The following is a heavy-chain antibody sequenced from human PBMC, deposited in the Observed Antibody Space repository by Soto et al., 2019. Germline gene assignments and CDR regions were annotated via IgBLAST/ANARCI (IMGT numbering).Heavy chain of an antibody. CDR3: ARHYGSGSYYYNWFDP. D-gene: IGHD3-10*01. J-gene: IGHJ5*02. CDR2: IYYSGST. CDR1: GGSISSYY. V-gene: IGHV4-59*01. Sequence: QVQLQESGPGLVKPSETLSLTCTVSGGSISSYYWSWIRQPPGKGLEWIGYIYYSGSTNYNPSLKSRVTISVETSKNQFSLKLSSVTAADTAVYYCARHYGSGSYYYNWFDPWGQGTLVTVSS.